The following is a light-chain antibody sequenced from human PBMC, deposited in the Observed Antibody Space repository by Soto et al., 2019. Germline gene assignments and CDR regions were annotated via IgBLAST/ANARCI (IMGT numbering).Light chain of an antibody. V-gene: IGKV3-15*01. CDR3: QQYNNWPPMA. CDR2: GAS. J-gene: IGKJ1*01. Sequence: EIVMTQSPATLSVSPGERATLSCRASQSVSSNLAWYQQKPGQAPRLLISGASTRATGIPARFSGSGCGTEYTLTISSLQSEDFAVYYCQQYNNWPPMAFGQGTKVEIK. CDR1: QSVSSN.